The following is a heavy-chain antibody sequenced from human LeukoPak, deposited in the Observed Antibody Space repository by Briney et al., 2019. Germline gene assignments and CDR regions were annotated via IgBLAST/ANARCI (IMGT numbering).Heavy chain of an antibody. Sequence: SETLSLTCTVSGGSISSSSYYWGWIRQPPGKGLEWIGSIYYSGSTYYNPSLKSRVTISVDTSKNQFSLKLSSVTAADTAVYYCAGRGLGVTMVRGSHYYYYYMDVWGKGTTVTISS. V-gene: IGHV4-39*07. J-gene: IGHJ6*03. CDR2: IYYSGST. CDR3: AGRGLGVTMVRGSHYYYYYMDV. CDR1: GGSISSSSYY. D-gene: IGHD3-10*01.